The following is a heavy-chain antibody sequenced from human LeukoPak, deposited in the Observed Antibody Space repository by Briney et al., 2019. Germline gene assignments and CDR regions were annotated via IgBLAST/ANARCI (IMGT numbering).Heavy chain of an antibody. CDR3: ARETRYSYGSAMFDY. D-gene: IGHD5-18*01. CDR2: IYSGGST. Sequence: GGSLRLSCAASGCTVSSNYMSWVRQAPGKGLEWVSGIYSGGSTYYADSVKGRFTISRDNSKNTLYLQMNSLRAEDTAVYYCARETRYSYGSAMFDYWGQGTLVTVSS. V-gene: IGHV3-53*01. J-gene: IGHJ4*02. CDR1: GCTVSSNY.